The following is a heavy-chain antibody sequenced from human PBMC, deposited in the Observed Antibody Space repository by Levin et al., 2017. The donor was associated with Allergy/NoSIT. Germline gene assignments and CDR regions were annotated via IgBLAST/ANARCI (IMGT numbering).Heavy chain of an antibody. CDR2: IYPGDSDT. CDR3: ARVAARLVGADY. J-gene: IGHJ4*02. CDR1: GYTFTSYW. Sequence: PAASVKVSCKGSGYTFTSYWIGWVRQMPGKGLEWMGIIYPGDSDTRYSPSFQGQVTISADKSISTAYLQWSSLKASDSAMYYCARVAARLVGADYWGQGTLVTVSS. V-gene: IGHV5-51*03. D-gene: IGHD2-15*01.